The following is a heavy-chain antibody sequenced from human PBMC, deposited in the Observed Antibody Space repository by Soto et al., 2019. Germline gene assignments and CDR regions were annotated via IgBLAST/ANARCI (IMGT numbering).Heavy chain of an antibody. Sequence: ASVKASCKASGYTFTGYYMHWVRQAPGQGLEWMGWINPNSGGTNYAQKFQGWVTMTRDTSISTAYMELSRLRSDDTAVYYCARDGGRLFEYSSSSYYAFDIWGQGTMVTVSS. CDR1: GYTFTGYY. V-gene: IGHV1-2*04. J-gene: IGHJ3*02. CDR2: INPNSGGT. CDR3: ARDGGRLFEYSSSSYYAFDI. D-gene: IGHD6-6*01.